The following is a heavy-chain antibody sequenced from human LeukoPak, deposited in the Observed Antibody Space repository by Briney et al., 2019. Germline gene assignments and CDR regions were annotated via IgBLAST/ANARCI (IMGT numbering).Heavy chain of an antibody. CDR3: XXGTKVVPAAMDY. J-gene: IGHJ4*02. V-gene: IGHV1-69*13. CDR2: IIPIFGTA. D-gene: IGHD2-2*01. CDR1: GGTFSSYA. Sequence: SVKVSCKASGGTFSSYAISWVRQAPGQGLEWMGGIIPIFGTANYAQKFQGRVTITADESTSTAYMELSSLRSEDTAVYYCXXGTKVVPAAMDYWGQGTLVTVSS.